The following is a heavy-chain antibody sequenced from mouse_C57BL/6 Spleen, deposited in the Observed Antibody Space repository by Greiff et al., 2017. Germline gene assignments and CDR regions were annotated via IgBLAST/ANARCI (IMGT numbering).Heavy chain of an antibody. CDR1: GFTFSDSY. V-gene: IGHV7-1*01. CDR3: ARDVDEDAMDY. Sequence: EVNVVESGGGLVQSGRSLRLSCATSGFTFSDSYMEWVRQAPGKGLEWIAASRNKANDYTTEYSASVKGRFIVSRDTSQSILYLQMNALRAEDTAIYYCARDVDEDAMDYWGQGTSVTVSS. CDR2: SRNKANDYTT. J-gene: IGHJ4*01.